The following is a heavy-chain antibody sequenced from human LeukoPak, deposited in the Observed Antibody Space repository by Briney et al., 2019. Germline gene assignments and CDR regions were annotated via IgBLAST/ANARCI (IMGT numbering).Heavy chain of an antibody. Sequence: ASVTVSCKASAYTFSTYCLHWVRQAPGQGLEWMGMINPSDGSTSYAQKFQGRVTMTRDKSTSTVYMELRSLRSEDTAVYYCARVHARDYYYYYYMDVWGKGTTVTVSS. CDR3: ARVHARDYYYYYYMDV. CDR2: INPSDGST. CDR1: AYTFSTYC. J-gene: IGHJ6*03. V-gene: IGHV1-46*01.